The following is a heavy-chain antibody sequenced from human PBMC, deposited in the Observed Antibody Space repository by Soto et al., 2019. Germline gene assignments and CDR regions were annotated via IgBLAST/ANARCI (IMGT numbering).Heavy chain of an antibody. Sequence: PGGSLRLSCAASGFTFSSYAMGWVRQAPGKGLECISCISAGGGSSYYADSVKGRFTISRDNSKNTLYLQMNSLRAEDTAIYYCAKSYYSVSGNSDYWGQGALGTGSS. D-gene: IGHD3-10*01. CDR3: AKSYYSVSGNSDY. CDR2: ISAGGGSS. CDR1: GFTFSSYA. J-gene: IGHJ4*02. V-gene: IGHV3-23*01.